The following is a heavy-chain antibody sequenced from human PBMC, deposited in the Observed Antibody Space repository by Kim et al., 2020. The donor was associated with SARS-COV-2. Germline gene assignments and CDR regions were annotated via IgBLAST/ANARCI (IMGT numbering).Heavy chain of an antibody. D-gene: IGHD3-9*01. Sequence: SETLSLTCTVSGGSISSGSYYWSWIRQPAGKGLEWIGRIYTSGSTNYNPSLKSRVTISVDTSKNQFSLKLSSVTAADTAVYYCARAPFQLDDILTGYYYYYGMDVWGQGTTVTVSS. CDR1: GGSISSGSYY. J-gene: IGHJ6*02. CDR2: IYTSGST. V-gene: IGHV4-61*02. CDR3: ARAPFQLDDILTGYYYYYGMDV.